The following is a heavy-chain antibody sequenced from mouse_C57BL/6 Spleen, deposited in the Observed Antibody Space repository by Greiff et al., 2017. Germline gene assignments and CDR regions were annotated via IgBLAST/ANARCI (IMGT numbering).Heavy chain of an antibody. CDR1: GSTFPTYP. CDR3: ARGGDYDGFDY. Sequence: QVQLQQSGAELVKPGASVKMSCKASGSTFPTYPIEWMKQNHGKSLEWIGNFHPYNDDTKSNEKFKGKATLTVEQSSSTVYLELSRLKSDDSAVYYCARGGDYDGFDYWGQGTTLTVSS. J-gene: IGHJ2*01. V-gene: IGHV1-47*01. D-gene: IGHD2-4*01. CDR2: FHPYNDDT.